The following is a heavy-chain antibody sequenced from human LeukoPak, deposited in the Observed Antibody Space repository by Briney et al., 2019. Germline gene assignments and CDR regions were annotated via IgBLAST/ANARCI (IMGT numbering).Heavy chain of an antibody. CDR2: IIPIFGTA. CDR3: ARGLGYDSSGYYNP. Sequence: ASVKVSCKASVGTFSSYAISWARQAPGQGLEWMGRIIPIFGTANYAQKFQGRVTITTDESTSTAYMEMSSLRSEDTAVYYCARGLGYDSSGYYNPWGQGTLVTVSS. J-gene: IGHJ5*02. V-gene: IGHV1-69*05. D-gene: IGHD3-22*01. CDR1: VGTFSSYA.